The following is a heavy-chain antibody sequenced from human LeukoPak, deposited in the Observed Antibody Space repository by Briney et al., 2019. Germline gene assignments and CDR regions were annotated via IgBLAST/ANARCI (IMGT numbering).Heavy chain of an antibody. CDR2: ISGSGGST. V-gene: IGHV3-23*01. CDR3: AKDQGTTVTTS. Sequence: PGGSLRLSCAASGFTFSSYAMSWVRQAPGKGLEWVSAISGSGGSTYYADSVKGRFTNSRDSSKNTLYLQMNSLRAEDTAIYYCAKDQGTTVTTSWGQGTLVTVSS. D-gene: IGHD4-17*01. CDR1: GFTFSSYA. J-gene: IGHJ4*02.